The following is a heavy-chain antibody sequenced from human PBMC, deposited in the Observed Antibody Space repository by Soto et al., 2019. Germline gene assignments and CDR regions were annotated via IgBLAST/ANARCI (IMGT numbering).Heavy chain of an antibody. D-gene: IGHD3-3*01. V-gene: IGHV4-59*01. Sequence: SETLSLTCTVSGGSITSYYWSWIRQPPGKGLERIGYIYYSGSTNYNPSLKSRVTISVDTSKNQFSLKLSSVTAADTAVYYCASLNYDFWSGYSHYAEYFQHWGQGTLVTVS. J-gene: IGHJ1*01. CDR1: GGSITSYY. CDR3: ASLNYDFWSGYSHYAEYFQH. CDR2: IYYSGST.